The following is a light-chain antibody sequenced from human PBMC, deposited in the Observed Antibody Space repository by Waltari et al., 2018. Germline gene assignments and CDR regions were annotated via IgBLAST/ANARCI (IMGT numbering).Light chain of an antibody. Sequence: QSALTQPASVSGSPGQSITISCTGTSRDVGSYTLVSWYQQHPGKVPRLMIYEGSKWPAWVSNRCAGSKAGNTASLTSAGLQAEDEADYYCCSYAGSYVLFGGGTKLTVL. CDR1: SRDVGSYTL. J-gene: IGLJ2*01. V-gene: IGLV2-23*01. CDR2: EGS. CDR3: CSYAGSYVL.